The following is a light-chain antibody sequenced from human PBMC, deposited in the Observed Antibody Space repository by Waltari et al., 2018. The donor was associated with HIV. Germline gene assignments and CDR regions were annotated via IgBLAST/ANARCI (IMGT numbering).Light chain of an antibody. CDR3: QAWDTSTAV. Sequence: SYELTQPPSVSVSPGQTASITCSGDKLGDKYACWYQQKPGQSPVLVIYQDNKRPSGIPGRFSGSNSGNTATLTISGTQAMDEADYYCQAWDTSTAVFGTGTKVTVL. V-gene: IGLV3-1*01. CDR1: KLGDKY. CDR2: QDN. J-gene: IGLJ1*01.